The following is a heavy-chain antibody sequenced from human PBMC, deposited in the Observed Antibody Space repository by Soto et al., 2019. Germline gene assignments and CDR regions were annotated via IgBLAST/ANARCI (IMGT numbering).Heavy chain of an antibody. CDR1: GGSLSSYY. CDR2: IYYSGNT. D-gene: IGHD4-17*01. Sequence: QVQLQESGPGLVKPAETLSLTCTVSGGSLSSYYWTWIRQPPGKGLEWSGYIYYSGNTNYNPSLKWRGTISVDTSKSQFSLRLGSVTAADTAVYYCAKLLWADYGGIFDPWGQGTLVTVSS. V-gene: IGHV4-59*01. CDR3: AKLLWADYGGIFDP. J-gene: IGHJ5*02.